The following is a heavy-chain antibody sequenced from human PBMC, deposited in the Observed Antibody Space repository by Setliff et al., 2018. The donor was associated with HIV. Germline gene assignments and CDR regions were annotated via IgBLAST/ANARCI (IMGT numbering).Heavy chain of an antibody. CDR1: GGSMNSHY. V-gene: IGHV4-59*11. D-gene: IGHD3-3*01. CDR3: ARGVVDYDFWSGSGDYYYMDV. Sequence: KPSETLSLTCTVSGGSMNSHYWSWIRQSPGRGLEWIGYIYYSVSTKYNPSLKSRVSMSIDTSKNQFSLKMSSVTSADTAGDYCARGVVDYDFWSGSGDYYYMDVWGKGTTVTVSS. J-gene: IGHJ6*03. CDR2: IYYSVST.